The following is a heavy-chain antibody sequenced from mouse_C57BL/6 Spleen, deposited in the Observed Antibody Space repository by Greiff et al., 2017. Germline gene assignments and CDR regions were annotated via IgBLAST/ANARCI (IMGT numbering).Heavy chain of an antibody. CDR1: GYSFTGYY. J-gene: IGHJ2*01. Sequence: EVQLQQSGPELVKPGASVKISCKASGYSFTGYYMNWVKQSPEKSLEWIGEINPSTGGTTYNQKFKAKATLTVDKSSSTAYMQLKSLTSEDSAVYYCAREGTYGYDDYWGQGTTLTVSS. D-gene: IGHD2-2*01. CDR3: AREGTYGYDDY. CDR2: INPSTGGT. V-gene: IGHV1-42*01.